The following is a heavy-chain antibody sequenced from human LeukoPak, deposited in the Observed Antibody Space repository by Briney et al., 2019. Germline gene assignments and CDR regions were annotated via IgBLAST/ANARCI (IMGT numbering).Heavy chain of an antibody. D-gene: IGHD4-17*01. CDR3: ATEGGWGPTDYGDYVY. CDR1: GYTFTNYG. V-gene: IGHV1-18*01. CDR2: ISTYKGNT. J-gene: IGHJ4*02. Sequence: GASVKVSCKASGYTFTNYGITWVQQAPGQGLEWMGWISTYKGNTKYAEKFQGRVTLTTDTSTSTAYMELRSLRSDDTAVYCCATEGGWGPTDYGDYVYWGQGTPVTVSS.